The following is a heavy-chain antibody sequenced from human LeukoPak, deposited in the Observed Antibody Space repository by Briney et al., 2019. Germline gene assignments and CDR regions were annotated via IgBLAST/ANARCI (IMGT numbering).Heavy chain of an antibody. V-gene: IGHV3-23*01. CDR3: AKDIRWFDY. CDR2: INTSGGST. CDR1: GFTFSNYA. J-gene: IGHJ4*02. Sequence: GGSLRLSCAASGFTFSNYAMSWVRQAPGKGLEWVSGINTSGGSTYYADSVKGRFTISRDNSKNTLYLQMNSLRAEDTAVYYCAKDIRWFDYWGQGTLVTVSS.